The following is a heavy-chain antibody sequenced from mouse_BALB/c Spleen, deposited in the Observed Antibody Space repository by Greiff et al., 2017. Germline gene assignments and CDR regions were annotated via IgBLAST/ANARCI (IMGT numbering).Heavy chain of an antibody. CDR2: IRSKSNNYAT. D-gene: IGHD2-3*01. Sequence: EVQLVESGGGLVQPKGSLKLSCAASGFTFNTYAMNWVRQAPGKGLEWVARIRSKSNNYATYYADSVKDRFTISRDDSQSMLYLQMNNLKTEDTAMYYCVGHTRMDVLAMDYWGQGTSVTVSS. V-gene: IGHV10-1*02. CDR3: VGHTRMDVLAMDY. CDR1: GFTFNTYA. J-gene: IGHJ4*01.